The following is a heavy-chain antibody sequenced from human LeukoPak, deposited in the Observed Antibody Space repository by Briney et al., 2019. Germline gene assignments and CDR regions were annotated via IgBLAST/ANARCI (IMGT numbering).Heavy chain of an antibody. CDR3: ARDPVLNYYDSSGREDY. V-gene: IGHV4-4*07. D-gene: IGHD3-22*01. J-gene: IGHJ4*02. CDR2: IYISGST. Sequence: SETLSLTCTVSGGSISSYYWSWIRQPAGKGLEWIGRIYISGSTNYNPSLKSRVTISADKSKNQFSLKLSSVTAADTAVYYCARDPVLNYYDSSGREDYWGQGTLVTVSS. CDR1: GGSISSYY.